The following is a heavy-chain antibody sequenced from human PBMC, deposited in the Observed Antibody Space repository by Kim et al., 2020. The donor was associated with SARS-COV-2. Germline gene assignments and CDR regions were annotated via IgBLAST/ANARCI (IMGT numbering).Heavy chain of an antibody. D-gene: IGHD5-12*01. J-gene: IGHJ4*02. CDR2: INPNSGDT. V-gene: IGHV1-2*02. Sequence: ASVKVSCKTSGYTFTGYFMHWVRQAPGQGLEWMEWINPNSGDTSYAQKFQGRVIMTTATSISTAYMDLSRLRSDDTAVYYCARDREYSYDYWGQGTLVTVSS. CDR3: ARDREYSYDY. CDR1: GYTFTGYF.